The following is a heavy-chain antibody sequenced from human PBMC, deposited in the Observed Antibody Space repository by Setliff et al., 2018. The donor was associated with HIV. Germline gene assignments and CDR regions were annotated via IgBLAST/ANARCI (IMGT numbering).Heavy chain of an antibody. Sequence: SVKVSCKSSGGSFSTYAINWVRQAPGQGLEWMGNIIPLFETPDAAPRFRGRVTITADKSTSTAYMELSSLAYDDTAVYFWVRGGVRGTEYVYLDFWGQGTLVTVSS. CDR3: VRGGVRGTEYVYLDF. V-gene: IGHV1-69*06. D-gene: IGHD3-10*01. J-gene: IGHJ4*02. CDR1: GGSFSTYA. CDR2: IIPLFETP.